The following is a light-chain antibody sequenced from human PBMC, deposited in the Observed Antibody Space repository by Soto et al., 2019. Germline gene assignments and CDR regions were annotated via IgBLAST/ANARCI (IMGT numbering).Light chain of an antibody. CDR2: DVG. CDR3: NSYREDHPRFYV. Sequence: QSALTQPASVSGSPGQSITISCTGAHSDIGNYNYVSWYQHLPGKAPKLMIYDVGSRPSGVSSRFSGSKSGNTASLAISGLQAEDEADSYCNSYREDHPRFYVFXTGTKVTVL. J-gene: IGLJ1*01. V-gene: IGLV2-14*03. CDR1: HSDIGNYNY.